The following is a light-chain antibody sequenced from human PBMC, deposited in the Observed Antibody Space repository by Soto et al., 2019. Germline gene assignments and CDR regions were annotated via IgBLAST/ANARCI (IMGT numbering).Light chain of an antibody. V-gene: IGKV3-20*01. CDR3: QQYGTSPMT. CDR1: HSVRDNY. CDR2: GAS. J-gene: IGKJ1*01. Sequence: EIVLTQSPGTLSLSPGEGAALSCSASHSVRDNYLSWYQQKPGQAPRLLIYGASSRASGIPDRFSGSGSGTDFTLTITRLEPEDFAVYSCQQYGTSPMTFGQGTKVDI.